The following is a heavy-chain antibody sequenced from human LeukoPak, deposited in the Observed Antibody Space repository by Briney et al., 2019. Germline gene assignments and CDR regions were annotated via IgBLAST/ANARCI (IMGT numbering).Heavy chain of an antibody. CDR1: GFSFDDYA. Sequence: PGGSLRFSCAASGFSFDDYAMHWVRQAPGKGLEWVSGISWNSGNIGYADSVKGRFTISRDNAKNSLYLQMNSLRADDTALYYCAKDTRGYSYGSYFDYWGQGTLVTVSS. CDR3: AKDTRGYSYGSYFDY. J-gene: IGHJ4*02. D-gene: IGHD5-18*01. V-gene: IGHV3-9*01. CDR2: ISWNSGNI.